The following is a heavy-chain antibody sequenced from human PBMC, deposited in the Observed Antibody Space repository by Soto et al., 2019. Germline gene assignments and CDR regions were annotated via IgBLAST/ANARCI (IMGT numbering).Heavy chain of an antibody. Sequence: QITLKESGPTLVKPTQPLTLTCTFSGFSLCTSGVGVDWIRQPPGKALEWLALIYWDDDKRYSPSLKSRLTITKDTSKNQVVLTMTNTAPVDTATYYCAHSSTTDYGEYFDGYWGQGTLVTVSS. D-gene: IGHD4-17*01. J-gene: IGHJ4*02. CDR1: GFSLCTSGVG. CDR3: AHSSTTDYGEYFDGY. CDR2: IYWDDDK. V-gene: IGHV2-5*02.